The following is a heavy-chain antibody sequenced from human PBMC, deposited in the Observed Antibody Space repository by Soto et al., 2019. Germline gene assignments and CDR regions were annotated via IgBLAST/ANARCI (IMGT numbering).Heavy chain of an antibody. V-gene: IGHV4-31*03. CDR2: IYYSGST. CDR3: ARVSWQAQLGPGLVKQYYFDY. CDR1: GGSISSGGYY. J-gene: IGHJ4*02. Sequence: KASETLSLTCTVSGGSISSGGYYWSWIRQHPGKGLEWIGYIYYSGSTYYNPSLKSRVTISVDTSKNQFSLKLSSVTAADTAVYYCARVSWQAQLGPGLVKQYYFDYWGQGTLVTVSS. D-gene: IGHD6-13*01.